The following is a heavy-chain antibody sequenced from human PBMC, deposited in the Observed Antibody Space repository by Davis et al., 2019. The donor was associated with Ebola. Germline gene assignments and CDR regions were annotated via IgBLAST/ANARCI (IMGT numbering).Heavy chain of an antibody. D-gene: IGHD3-22*01. Sequence: GGSLRLSCAASGFTFSSYWMNWVRQAPGKGLGWVSYISSSSSTIYYADSVKGRFTISRDNAKNSLYLQMNSLRDEDTAVYYCARGTDSSGRRLYYYYGMDVWGQGTTVTVSS. CDR3: ARGTDSSGRRLYYYYGMDV. CDR2: ISSSSSTI. CDR1: GFTFSSYW. J-gene: IGHJ6*02. V-gene: IGHV3-48*02.